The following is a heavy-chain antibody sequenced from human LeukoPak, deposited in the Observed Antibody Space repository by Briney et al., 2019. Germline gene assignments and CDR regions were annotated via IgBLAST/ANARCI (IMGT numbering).Heavy chain of an antibody. Sequence: GGTLRLSCAASGFTPSDYYVNWLRQGPGEGLERISYIKSGSTIRYYADSVKGRFTISRDNANNSVHLQMTSLRDDGTAVYYCARVHNTVHWGQGVQVTVSS. CDR3: ARVHNTVH. V-gene: IGHV3-11*04. CDR1: GFTPSDYY. D-gene: IGHD4-11*01. CDR2: IKSGSTIR. J-gene: IGHJ4*02.